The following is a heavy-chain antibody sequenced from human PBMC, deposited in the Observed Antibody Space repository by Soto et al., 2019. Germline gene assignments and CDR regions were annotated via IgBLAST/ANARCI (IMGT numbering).Heavy chain of an antibody. CDR1: GGSFSDHY. V-gene: IGHV4-34*01. CDR2: IHQSGGT. Sequence: LSLTCAIYGGSFSDHYSTWIRQSPGKGLEWIGEIHQSGGTNYNPSLKGRATISLDTAMNLFSLKLTSVTAADTAVYYCARGRPFYYYGLDLWGQGTTVTVSS. J-gene: IGHJ6*02. CDR3: ARGRPFYYYGLDL.